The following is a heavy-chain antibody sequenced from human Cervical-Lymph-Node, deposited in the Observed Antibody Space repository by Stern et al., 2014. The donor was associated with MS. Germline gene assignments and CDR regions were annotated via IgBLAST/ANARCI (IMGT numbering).Heavy chain of an antibody. J-gene: IGHJ4*02. CDR2: ISSSSSYI. D-gene: IGHD3-22*01. Sequence: EVQLVESGGGLVKPGGSLRLSCAASGFTFRSYSMHWVRQAPGKGLEWVSSISSSSSYIYYADSVKGRFTISRDNAKNSLFLQMNSLRAEDTAVYYCARYQYYYDSSGFDYWGQGTLVTVSS. CDR3: ARYQYYYDSSGFDY. CDR1: GFTFRSYS. V-gene: IGHV3-21*01.